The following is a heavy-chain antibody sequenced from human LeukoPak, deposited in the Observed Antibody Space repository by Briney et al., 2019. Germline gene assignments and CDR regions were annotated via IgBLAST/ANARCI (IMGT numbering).Heavy chain of an antibody. V-gene: IGHV3-48*03. D-gene: IGHD3-10*01. CDR2: VSGSGTTI. J-gene: IGHJ3*02. CDR1: GFTFSSYE. Sequence: GGSLRLSCAASGFTFSSYEMNWVRQAPGKGLEWVSYVSGSGTTIYYADSVKGRFTISRDNAKNSLYLQMNSLRAEDTAVYYCARHHDSGSYIIPAAFDIWGQGTMVTVSS. CDR3: ARHHDSGSYIIPAAFDI.